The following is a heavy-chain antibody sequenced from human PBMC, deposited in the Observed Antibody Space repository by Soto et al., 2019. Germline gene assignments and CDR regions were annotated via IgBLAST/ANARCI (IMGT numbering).Heavy chain of an antibody. CDR3: TRDFVESRPP. D-gene: IGHD3-16*02. Sequence: GGALRLSCAASVFIFSNYEMNWVRQAPGKGLEWVSYISSGGDTLYYADSVKVRFSISRADAKNSLYLQMNSLRVEDTAVYYCTRDFVESRPPWGKVTLVTVSS. J-gene: IGHJ5*02. V-gene: IGHV3-48*03. CDR1: VFIFSNYE. CDR2: ISSGGDTL.